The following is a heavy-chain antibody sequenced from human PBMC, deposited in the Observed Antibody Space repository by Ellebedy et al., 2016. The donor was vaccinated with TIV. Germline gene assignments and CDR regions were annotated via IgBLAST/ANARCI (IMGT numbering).Heavy chain of an antibody. CDR1: GYTFTKYG. CDR3: ARGFYEKFNP. V-gene: IGHV1-18*01. D-gene: IGHD2/OR15-2a*01. CDR2: ISGYNGDT. J-gene: IGHJ5*02. Sequence: ASVKVSCKASGYTFTKYGISWVRQAPGQGLEWMGWISGYNGDTNYAQKFQGRATMTIDTFASTAYMELRSLRSDDTAMYFCARGFYEKFNPWGQGTLVTVSS.